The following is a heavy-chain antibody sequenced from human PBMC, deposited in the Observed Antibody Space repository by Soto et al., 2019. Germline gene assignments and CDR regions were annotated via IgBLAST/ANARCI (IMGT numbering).Heavy chain of an antibody. CDR2: ISSSSSYI. J-gene: IGHJ6*03. D-gene: IGHD1-26*01. CDR3: ARDWGIVGARYYYTAV. V-gene: IGHV3-21*01. CDR1: GVTFSSYS. Sequence: PGGSLRLSYAASGVTFSSYSMNGVRQAPGKGLEWVSSISSSSSYIYYADSVKGRFTISRDNAKNSLYLQMNSLRAEDTAVYYCARDWGIVGARYYYTAVWGKGTTVTVSS.